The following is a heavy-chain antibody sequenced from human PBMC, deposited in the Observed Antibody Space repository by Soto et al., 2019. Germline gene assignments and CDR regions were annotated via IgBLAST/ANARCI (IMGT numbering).Heavy chain of an antibody. CDR2: INTDSGDT. V-gene: IGHV1-18*04. D-gene: IGHD3-3*01. CDR3: TRGTGFWSGYYRYYGMDV. CDR1: GYAFTSYG. J-gene: IGHJ6*02. Sequence: GASVKVSCKTSGYAFTSYGLSWVRQAPGQGLEWVGWINTDSGDTKYARKFQGRVTMTRDTSTSTGYMELSSLRSDDTAVYHCTRGTGFWSGYYRYYGMDVWGQGTTVTVSS.